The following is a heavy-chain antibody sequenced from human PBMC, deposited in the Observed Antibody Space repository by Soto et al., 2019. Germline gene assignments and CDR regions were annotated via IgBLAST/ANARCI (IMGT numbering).Heavy chain of an antibody. CDR2: IIPIFGTA. CDR3: ARASQVSPQTSVLRYLDWPNTWFDP. D-gene: IGHD3-9*01. Sequence: GASVKVSCKASGGTFSSYAISWVRQAPGQGLEWMGGIIPIFGTANYAQKFQGRVTITADESTSTAYMELSSLRSEDTAVYYCARASQVSPQTSVLRYLDWPNTWFDPWGQGTLVTVSS. V-gene: IGHV1-69*13. CDR1: GGTFSSYA. J-gene: IGHJ5*02.